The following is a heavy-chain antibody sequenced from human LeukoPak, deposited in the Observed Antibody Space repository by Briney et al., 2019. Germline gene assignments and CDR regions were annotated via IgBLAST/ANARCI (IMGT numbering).Heavy chain of an antibody. J-gene: IGHJ4*02. Sequence: GGSLRLSCAASGFIFRSYAMHWVRQAPGKGLEWVAAVSYDGSNEYYADSVKGRFTISRDNSKNTLYLQMNSLRAEDTAVYYCARAPLDYYDSSGYFDYWGQGTLVTVSS. CDR3: ARAPLDYYDSSGYFDY. CDR2: VSYDGSNE. V-gene: IGHV3-30-3*01. CDR1: GFIFRSYA. D-gene: IGHD3-22*01.